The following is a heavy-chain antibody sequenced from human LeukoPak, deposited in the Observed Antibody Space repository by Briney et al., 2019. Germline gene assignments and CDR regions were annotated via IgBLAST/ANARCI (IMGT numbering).Heavy chain of an antibody. D-gene: IGHD6-6*01. J-gene: IGHJ6*02. CDR3: ARGSSTPYYYYGMDV. CDR2: ISSSGSTI. V-gene: IGHV3-48*03. CDR1: GFTFSSYE. Sequence: PGGSLRLSCAASGFTFSSYEMNWVRQAPGKGLGWVSYISSSGSTIYYADSVKGRFTISRDNAKNSLYLQMNSLRAEDTAVYYCARGSSTPYYYYGMDVWGQGTTVTVSS.